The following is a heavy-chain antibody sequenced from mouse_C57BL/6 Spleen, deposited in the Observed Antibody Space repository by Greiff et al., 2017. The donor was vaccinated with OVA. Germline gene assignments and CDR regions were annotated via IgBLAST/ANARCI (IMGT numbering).Heavy chain of an antibody. CDR2: IDPETGGT. D-gene: IGHD1-1*01. CDR1: GYTFTDYE. Sequence: VKLQESGAELVRPGASVTLSCKASGYTFTDYEMHWVKQTPVHGLEWIGAIDPETGGTAYNQKFKGKAILTADKSSSTAYMELRSLTSEDSAVYYCTRGRGTTVVAHYAMDYWGQGTSVTVSS. V-gene: IGHV1-15*01. J-gene: IGHJ4*01. CDR3: TRGRGTTVVAHYAMDY.